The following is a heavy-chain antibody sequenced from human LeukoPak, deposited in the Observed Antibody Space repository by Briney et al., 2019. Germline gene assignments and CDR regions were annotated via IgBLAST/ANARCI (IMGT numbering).Heavy chain of an antibody. V-gene: IGHV3-23*01. CDR1: GFTFSSYA. Sequence: GGSLRLSCAASGFTFSSYAMSWVRQAPGKGLEWVSAISGSGGSTYYAASVKGRFTISRDNSKNTLYLQINSLRAEDTAVYYCAKDFNSGCSSTSCYGVLGYFDYWGQGTLVTVSS. D-gene: IGHD2-2*01. J-gene: IGHJ4*02. CDR3: AKDFNSGCSSTSCYGVLGYFDY. CDR2: ISGSGGST.